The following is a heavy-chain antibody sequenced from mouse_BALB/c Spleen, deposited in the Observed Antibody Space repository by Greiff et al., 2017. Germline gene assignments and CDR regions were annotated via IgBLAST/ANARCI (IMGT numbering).Heavy chain of an antibody. D-gene: IGHD2-2*01. CDR2: INPYNDGT. CDR1: GYTFTSYV. CDR3: ARGRGYEHYAMDY. Sequence: EVQLQQSGPELVKPGASVKMSCKASGYTFTSYVMHWVKQKPGQGLEWIGYINPYNDGTKYNEKFKGKATLTSDKSSSTAYMELSSLTSEDSAVYYCARGRGYEHYAMDYWGQGTSVTVSS. J-gene: IGHJ4*01. V-gene: IGHV1-14*01.